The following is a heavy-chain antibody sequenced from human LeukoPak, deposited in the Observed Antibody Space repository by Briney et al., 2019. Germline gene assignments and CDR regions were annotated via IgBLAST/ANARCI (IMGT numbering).Heavy chain of an antibody. Sequence: GGSLRLSCAASGFTFSDHYMAWVRQAPGKGLEWVSVMYSGGSTFYGDSVKGRFTISRDNSMNTLYLQMNSLRVDDTAVYYCAREQVVVGRGYYGMDVWGQGTTVTVSS. D-gene: IGHD2-2*01. CDR1: GFTFSDHY. J-gene: IGHJ6*02. V-gene: IGHV3-66*01. CDR3: AREQVVVGRGYYGMDV. CDR2: MYSGGST.